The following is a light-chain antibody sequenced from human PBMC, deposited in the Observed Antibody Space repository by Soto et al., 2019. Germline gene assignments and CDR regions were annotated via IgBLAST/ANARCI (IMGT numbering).Light chain of an antibody. Sequence: VMTQSPVTLSVSPGETATLSCKDSQNILRTLAWYQQKPGQPPRLLIYGASTRVTGIPARFSGNGSGTEFTLTISSLQSEDFAVYYCHQYNNWPPWTFGQGTKVEV. CDR2: GAS. V-gene: IGKV3D-15*01. J-gene: IGKJ1*01. CDR3: HQYNNWPPWT. CDR1: QNILRT.